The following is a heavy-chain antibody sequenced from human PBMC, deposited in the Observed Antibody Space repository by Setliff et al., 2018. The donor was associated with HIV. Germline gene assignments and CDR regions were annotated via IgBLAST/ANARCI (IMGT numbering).Heavy chain of an antibody. CDR1: GYSISSGYY. CDR2: IYHSGST. V-gene: IGHV4-38-2*02. J-gene: IGHJ4*02. CDR3: ARIWADYVWGSYRYKGYFDY. D-gene: IGHD3-16*02. Sequence: SETLSLTCTVSGYSISSGYYCGWIRQPPGKGLECIGSIYHSGSTYYNPSIKSRVTISVDTSKNQFSLNLSSVTAADTAVYYCARIWADYVWGSYRYKGYFDYWGQGTLVTVSS.